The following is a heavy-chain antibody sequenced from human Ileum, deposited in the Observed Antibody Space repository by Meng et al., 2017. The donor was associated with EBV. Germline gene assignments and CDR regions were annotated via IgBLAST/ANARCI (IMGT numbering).Heavy chain of an antibody. CDR3: AHRDKITMAGASFEY. CDR2: IYWNDDR. V-gene: IGHV2-5*01. D-gene: IGHD6-19*01. Sequence: QIPFKESVPTQVKPTTTLTLTCTFSGFSLSTTGIGLHWIRQPPGKALEWLALIYWNDDRRYSPFLRSRLTINKDTSKNQVVLTMTNMDPEDTATYYCAHRDKITMAGASFEYWGQGTLVTVSS. J-gene: IGHJ4*02. CDR1: GFSLSTTGIG.